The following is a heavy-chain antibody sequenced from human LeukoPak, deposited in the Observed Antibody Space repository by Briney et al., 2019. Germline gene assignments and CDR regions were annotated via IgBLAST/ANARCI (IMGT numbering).Heavy chain of an antibody. CDR1: GYSFTSYW. J-gene: IGHJ4*02. CDR3: ARLYYYDSSGYYPRPGAIDY. D-gene: IGHD3-22*01. CDR2: IYPGDSDT. V-gene: IGHV5-51*01. Sequence: GESLKISCKGSGYSFTSYWIGWVRPMPGKGLEWMGLIYPGDSDTRYSPSFQGQVTISADKSISTAYLQWSSLKASDTAMYYCARLYYYDSSGYYPRPGAIDYWGQGTLVTVSS.